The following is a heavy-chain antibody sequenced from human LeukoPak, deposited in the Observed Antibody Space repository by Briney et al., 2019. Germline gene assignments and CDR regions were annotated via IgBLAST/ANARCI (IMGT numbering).Heavy chain of an antibody. CDR2: ISYDGSNK. V-gene: IGHV3-30-3*01. D-gene: IGHD3-10*01. Sequence: GGSLRLSCAASGFTFSSYAMHWVRQAPGEGLEWVAVISYDGSNKYYADSVKGRFTISRDNSKNTLYLQMNSLRAEDTAVYYCASLITMVRGVPFDYWGQGTLVTVSS. CDR1: GFTFSSYA. J-gene: IGHJ4*02. CDR3: ASLITMVRGVPFDY.